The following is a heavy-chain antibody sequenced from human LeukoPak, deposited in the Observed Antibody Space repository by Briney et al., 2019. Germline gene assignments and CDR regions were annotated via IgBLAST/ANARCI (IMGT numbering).Heavy chain of an antibody. CDR2: MSFTSSPI. J-gene: IGHJ6*02. CDR3: ARQGTGTTPDRPFYYYYGMDV. Sequence: GGSLRLSCAASGLTFNSYNMNWVRQAPGKGLEWVSYMSFTSSPIYYADSVKGRFTISRDNAKNSLYLQMNSLRAEDTAVYYCARQGTGTTPDRPFYYYYGMDVWGQGTTVTVSS. D-gene: IGHD1-1*01. CDR1: GLTFNSYN. V-gene: IGHV3-48*04.